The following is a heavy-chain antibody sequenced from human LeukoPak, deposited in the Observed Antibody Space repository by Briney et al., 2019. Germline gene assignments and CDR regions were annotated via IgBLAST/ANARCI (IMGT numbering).Heavy chain of an antibody. CDR3: ARGPDSGYDLYDAFDI. CDR1: GGTFSSYA. V-gene: IGHV1-69*01. J-gene: IGHJ3*02. Sequence: SVKVSCKASGGTFSSYAISWVRQAPGQGLEWMGGIIPIFGTANYAQKFQGRVTITADESTSTAYMELRSLRSEDTAVYYCARGPDSGYDLYDAFDIWGQGTMVTVSS. CDR2: IIPIFGTA. D-gene: IGHD5-12*01.